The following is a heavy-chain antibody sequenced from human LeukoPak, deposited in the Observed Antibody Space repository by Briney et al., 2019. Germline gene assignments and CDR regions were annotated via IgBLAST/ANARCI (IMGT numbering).Heavy chain of an antibody. CDR2: INHSGST. CDR3: ASGGAITMVRGVITYFDY. Sequence: SETLSLTCAVYGGSFSGYYWSWIRQPPGKGLEWIGEINHSGSTNYNPSLKSRVTISVDTSKNQFSLKLSSGTAADTAVYYCASGGAITMVRGVITYFDYWGQGTLVTVSS. D-gene: IGHD3-10*01. CDR1: GGSFSGYY. V-gene: IGHV4-34*01. J-gene: IGHJ4*02.